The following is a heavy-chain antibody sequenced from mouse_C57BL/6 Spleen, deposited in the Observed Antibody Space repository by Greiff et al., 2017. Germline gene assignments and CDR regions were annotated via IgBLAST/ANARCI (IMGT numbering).Heavy chain of an antibody. J-gene: IGHJ1*03. Sequence: EVQLVESGGGLVKPGGSLKLSCAASGFTFSSYAMSWVRQTPEKRLEWVATISDGGSYTYYPDNVKGRFTISRDNAKNNLYLQMSHLKSEDTALYYCARDGHWYFDVWGTGTTVTVSS. CDR3: ARDGHWYFDV. V-gene: IGHV5-4*01. CDR1: GFTFSSYA. CDR2: ISDGGSYT.